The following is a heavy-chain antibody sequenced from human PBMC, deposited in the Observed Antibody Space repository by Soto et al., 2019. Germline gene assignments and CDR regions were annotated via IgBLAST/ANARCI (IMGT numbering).Heavy chain of an antibody. CDR1: GFTVSSNY. CDR3: ASPLTTVTNWDDY. CDR2: IYSGGST. J-gene: IGHJ4*02. D-gene: IGHD4-4*01. Sequence: GGSLRLSCAASGFTVSSNYMSWVRQAPGKGLEWVSVIYSGGSTYYADSVKGRFTISRDNSKNTLYLQMNSLRAEDTAVYYCASPLTTVTNWDDYWGQGTLVTVSS. V-gene: IGHV3-66*01.